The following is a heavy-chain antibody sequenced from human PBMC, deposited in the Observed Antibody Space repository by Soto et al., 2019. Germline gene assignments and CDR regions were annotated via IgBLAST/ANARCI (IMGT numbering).Heavy chain of an antibody. V-gene: IGHV3-74*01. J-gene: IGHJ5*02. CDR2: INGDGSFT. CDR1: AFTFKNHW. CDR3: AREIYDDSATTGFDP. D-gene: IGHD4-17*01. Sequence: PGGSLRLSCAASAFTFKNHWMHWVRQVPGKGPVWVSRINGDGSFTSYADAVKGRFTISRDNAKNTLSLQMNSLRAEDTAVYYCAREIYDDSATTGFDPWGQGDLLPVSS.